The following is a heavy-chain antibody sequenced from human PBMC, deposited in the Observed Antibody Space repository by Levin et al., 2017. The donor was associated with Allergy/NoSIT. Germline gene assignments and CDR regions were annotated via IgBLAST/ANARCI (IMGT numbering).Heavy chain of an antibody. V-gene: IGHV3-74*01. D-gene: IGHD2-2*01. J-gene: IGHJ5*01. CDR2: IISDDSGT. Sequence: PGGSLRLSCSASGFTFSRYYMHWVRQAPGEGLVWVSRIISDDSGTKYADSVKGRFTISRDNAKNTLYLQMNSLRAEDTAVYYCARGGCSSTSCLDSWGQGTLVTVSS. CDR1: GFTFSRYY. CDR3: ARGGCSSTSCLDS.